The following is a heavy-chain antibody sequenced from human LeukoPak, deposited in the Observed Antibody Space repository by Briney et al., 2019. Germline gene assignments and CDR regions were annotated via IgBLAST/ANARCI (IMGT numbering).Heavy chain of an antibody. J-gene: IGHJ6*03. CDR3: ASRPYSYSSKDYYFYYMDV. CDR1: GYTFTGYY. Sequence: ASVKVSCKASGYTFTGYYMHWVRQSPGQGLEWIVWINPNSGGTNYAQKFQGRVTMTRDTSISTAYMELSSLRSEDTAVYYCASRPYSYSSKDYYFYYMDVWGKGTTVTVSS. CDR2: INPNSGGT. V-gene: IGHV1-2*02. D-gene: IGHD1-26*01.